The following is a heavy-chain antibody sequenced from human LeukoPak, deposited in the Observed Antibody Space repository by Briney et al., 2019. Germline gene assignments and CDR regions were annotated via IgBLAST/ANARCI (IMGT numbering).Heavy chain of an antibody. CDR3: ARFPKYSFDVPFDY. Sequence: ASVKVSCKASGYTFTAYYVHWVRQAPGQGLEWMGWINPNSGGTNYAQKFQGRVTMTRDTSISTAYMELSRLRSDDTAVDYCARFPKYSFDVPFDYWAGGPLVPVPS. CDR1: GYTFTAYY. CDR2: INPNSGGT. V-gene: IGHV1-2*02. D-gene: IGHD2-21*01. J-gene: IGHJ4*02.